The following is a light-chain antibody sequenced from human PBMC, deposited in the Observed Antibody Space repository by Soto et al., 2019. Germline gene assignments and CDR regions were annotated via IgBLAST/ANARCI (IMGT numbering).Light chain of an antibody. CDR3: PSYDSRLSGSYV. CDR1: SSNIGAGYD. V-gene: IGLV1-40*01. CDR2: DNN. Sequence: QSVLTQPPSVSGAPGQRVIISCTGSSSNIGAGYDVHWYQQLPGTAPRLLIYDNNNRPSGVPARFSVSKSDTSASLAITGLKPEAEADYYSPSYDSRLSGSYVFGTETKVTV. J-gene: IGLJ1*01.